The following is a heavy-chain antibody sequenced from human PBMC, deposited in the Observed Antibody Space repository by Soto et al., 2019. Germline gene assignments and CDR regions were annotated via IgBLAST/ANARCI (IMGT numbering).Heavy chain of an antibody. J-gene: IGHJ5*02. CDR2: INHSGST. Sequence: SETLSLTCAVYGGSFSGYYWSWIRQPPGKGLEWIGEINHSGSTNYNPSLKSRVTISVDTSKNQFSLKLSSVTAADTAVYYCARGLEAGSSWYVHGNNWFDPWGQGTLVTVSS. CDR1: GGSFSGYY. D-gene: IGHD6-13*01. CDR3: ARGLEAGSSWYVHGNNWFDP. V-gene: IGHV4-34*01.